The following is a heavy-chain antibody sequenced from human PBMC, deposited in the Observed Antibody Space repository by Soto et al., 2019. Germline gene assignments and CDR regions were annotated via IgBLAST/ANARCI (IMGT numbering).Heavy chain of an antibody. J-gene: IGHJ4*02. D-gene: IGHD2-2*01. CDR3: AKSRIVVVPAASYYFDY. V-gene: IGHV3-30*18. CDR1: GFTFSSYG. Sequence: QVQLVESGGGVVQPGRSLRLSCAASGFTFSSYGMHWVRQAPGKGLEWVAVILYDGSNKYYADSVKGRFTISRDNSKNTLYLQMNSLRAEDTAVYYCAKSRIVVVPAASYYFDYWGQGTLVTVSS. CDR2: ILYDGSNK.